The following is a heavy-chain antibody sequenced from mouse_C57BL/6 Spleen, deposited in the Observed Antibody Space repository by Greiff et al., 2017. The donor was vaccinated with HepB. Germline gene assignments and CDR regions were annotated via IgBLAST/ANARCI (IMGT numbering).Heavy chain of an antibody. J-gene: IGHJ4*01. CDR3: AREAYYSNYAAMDY. D-gene: IGHD2-5*01. V-gene: IGHV1-82*01. CDR1: GYAFSSSW. CDR2: IYPGDGDT. Sequence: QVQLQQSGPELVKPGASVKISCKASGYAFSSSWMNWVKQRPGKGLEWIGRIYPGDGDTNYNGKFKGKATLTADKSSSTAYMQLSSLTSEDSAVYFCAREAYYSNYAAMDYWGQGTSVTVSS.